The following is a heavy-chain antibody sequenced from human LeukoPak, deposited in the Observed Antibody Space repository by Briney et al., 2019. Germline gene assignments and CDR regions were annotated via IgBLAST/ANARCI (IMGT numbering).Heavy chain of an antibody. CDR3: ASTHATRPPTTRVYGYYYYYMDV. Sequence: SVKVSCKASGGTFSSYAISWVRQAPGQGLEWMGGIIPIFGTANYAQKFQGRVTITADESTSTAYMELSSLRSEDTAVYYCASTHATRPPTTRVYGYYYYYMDVWGKGTTVTVSS. V-gene: IGHV1-69*13. J-gene: IGHJ6*03. CDR2: IIPIFGTA. D-gene: IGHD6-13*01. CDR1: GGTFSSYA.